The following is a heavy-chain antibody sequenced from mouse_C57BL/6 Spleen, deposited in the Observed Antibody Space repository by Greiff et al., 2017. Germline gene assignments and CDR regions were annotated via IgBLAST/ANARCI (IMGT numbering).Heavy chain of an antibody. D-gene: IGHD1-1*01. CDR2: INPSNGGT. CDR3: ARRSVVATDAMDY. J-gene: IGHJ4*01. Sequence: VQLQQPGPELVKPGASVKLSCKASGYTFTRYWMHWVKQRPGQGLEWIGNINPSNGGTNYNETFKSKATLTVDKSSSTAYMQLSILTSEDSAVYYCARRSVVATDAMDYWGQGTSVTVSS. CDR1: GYTFTRYW. V-gene: IGHV1-53*01.